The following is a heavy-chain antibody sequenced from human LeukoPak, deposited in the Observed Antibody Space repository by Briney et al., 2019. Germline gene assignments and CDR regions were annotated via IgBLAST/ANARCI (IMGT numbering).Heavy chain of an antibody. Sequence: SGPTLVKPTQTLTLTCTVSGFPLSTSGVGVAWMRQSPGQAPEWLVVTYWNDDQRYSPSLKSRLTITKDTSKNQVVPTMTNMDPADTATYHCAHNGLYHWGQGTLVTVSS. J-gene: IGHJ5*02. CDR1: GFPLSTSGVG. CDR2: TYWNDDQ. CDR3: AHNGLYH. V-gene: IGHV2-5*01. D-gene: IGHD2-2*03.